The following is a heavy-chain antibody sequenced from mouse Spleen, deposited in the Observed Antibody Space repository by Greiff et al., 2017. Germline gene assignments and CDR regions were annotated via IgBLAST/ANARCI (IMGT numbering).Heavy chain of an antibody. D-gene: IGHD1-1*01. Sequence: EVKLVESEGGLVQPGSSMKLSCTASGFTFSDYYMAWVRQVPEKGLEWVANINYDGSSTYYLDSLKSRFIISRDNAKNILYLQMSSLKSEDTATYYCAREYYGSGYFDYWGQGTTLTVSS. CDR3: AREYYGSGYFDY. V-gene: IGHV5-16*01. CDR2: INYDGSST. J-gene: IGHJ2*01. CDR1: GFTFSDYY.